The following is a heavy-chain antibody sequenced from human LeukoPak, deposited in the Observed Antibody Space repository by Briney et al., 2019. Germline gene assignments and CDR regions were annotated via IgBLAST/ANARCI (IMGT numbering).Heavy chain of an antibody. Sequence: GGSLRLSSAASGFTFSSNAMIWVRQAPGQGLEWVTAISGTGGTAYYADSVKGRFAISRDNSKNTLYMQMNSLRAEGTAVYYCTKEGFAIYFHCWGQGTLVTVSS. J-gene: IGHJ1*01. CDR3: TKEGFAIYFHC. V-gene: IGHV3-23*01. CDR2: ISGTGGTA. CDR1: GFTFSSNA. D-gene: IGHD3-16*01.